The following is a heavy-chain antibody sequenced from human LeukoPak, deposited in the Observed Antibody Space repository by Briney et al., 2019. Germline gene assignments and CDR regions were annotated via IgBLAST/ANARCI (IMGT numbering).Heavy chain of an antibody. J-gene: IGHJ4*02. V-gene: IGHV1-2*04. CDR3: ARVHYSSSSLRFDY. CDR2: INPNSGGT. CDR1: GYTFTGYY. D-gene: IGHD6-13*01. Sequence: GASVKVSCKASGYTFTGYYMHWVRQAPGQGLEWMGWINPNSGGTNYAQKFQGWVTMTRDTSISTAYMELSRLRSDDTAVYYCARVHYSSSSLRFDYWGQGTLVTVSS.